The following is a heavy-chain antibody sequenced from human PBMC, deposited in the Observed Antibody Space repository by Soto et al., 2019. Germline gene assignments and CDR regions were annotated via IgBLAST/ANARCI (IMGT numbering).Heavy chain of an antibody. D-gene: IGHD6-13*01. V-gene: IGHV1-69*06. CDR1: GGTFSSYA. CDR2: IIPIFGTT. Sequence: QVQLVQSGAEVKKPGSSVKVSCKASGGTFSSYAISWVRQAPGQGLEWMGGIIPIFGTTNFAQKFQGRVTITADKSTSTAYMELSSLRSEDTAVYYCARGTYRSSDYYSGMDVWGQGTTVTVSS. J-gene: IGHJ6*02. CDR3: ARGTYRSSDYYSGMDV.